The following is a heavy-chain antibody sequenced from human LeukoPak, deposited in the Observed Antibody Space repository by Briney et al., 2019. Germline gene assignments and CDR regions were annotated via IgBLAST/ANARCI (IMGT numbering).Heavy chain of an antibody. Sequence: SETLSLTCTVSGGSISSSSYYWGWIRQPPGKGLEWIGSIYYSGSTYYNPSLKSRVTISVDTSENQFSLKLSSVTAADTAVYYCARPVVPAATAWGYWGQGTLVTVSS. J-gene: IGHJ4*02. CDR1: GGSISSSSYY. D-gene: IGHD2-2*01. CDR3: ARPVVPAATAWGY. V-gene: IGHV4-39*01. CDR2: IYYSGST.